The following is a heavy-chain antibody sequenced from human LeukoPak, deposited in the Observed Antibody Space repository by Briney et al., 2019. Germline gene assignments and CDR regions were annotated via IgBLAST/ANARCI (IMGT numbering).Heavy chain of an antibody. CDR3: AREVVSSSWWGGSEWFDP. Sequence: SETVSLTCTVSGGSISSYNWSWIRQPPGKGLEWIGYIYYSGSTNYNPSLKRRVTISVDTSKNQFSLKLSSVTAADTAVYYCAREVVSSSWWGGSEWFDPWGQGTLVTVSS. V-gene: IGHV4-59*01. D-gene: IGHD6-13*01. CDR2: IYYSGST. J-gene: IGHJ5*02. CDR1: GGSISSYN.